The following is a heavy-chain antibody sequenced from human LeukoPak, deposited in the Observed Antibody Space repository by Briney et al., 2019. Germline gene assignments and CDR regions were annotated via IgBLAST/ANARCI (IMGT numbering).Heavy chain of an antibody. CDR2: FDPEDGET. V-gene: IGHV1-24*01. Sequence: ASVKVSCKVSGYTLTELSMHWVRQAPGKGLEWMGGFDPEDGETIYAQKFQGRVTMTEDTSTDTAYMELSSLRSEDTAVYYCARAASLSSGYYYSFDYWGQGTLVTVSS. D-gene: IGHD3-22*01. J-gene: IGHJ4*02. CDR1: GYTLTELS. CDR3: ARAASLSSGYYYSFDY.